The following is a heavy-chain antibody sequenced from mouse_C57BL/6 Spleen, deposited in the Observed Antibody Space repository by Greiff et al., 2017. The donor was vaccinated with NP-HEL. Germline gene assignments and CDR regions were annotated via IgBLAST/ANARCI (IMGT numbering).Heavy chain of an antibody. D-gene: IGHD2-3*01. J-gene: IGHJ1*03. CDR2: ISGGGGNT. V-gene: IGHV5-9*01. Sequence: EVHLVESGGGLVKPGGSLKLSCAASGFTFSSYTMSWVRQTPEKRLEWVATISGGGGNTYYPDSVKGRFTISRDNAKNTLYLQMSSLRSEDTALYDCARHEGDGYFWYFDVWGTGTTVTVSS. CDR3: ARHEGDGYFWYFDV. CDR1: GFTFSSYT.